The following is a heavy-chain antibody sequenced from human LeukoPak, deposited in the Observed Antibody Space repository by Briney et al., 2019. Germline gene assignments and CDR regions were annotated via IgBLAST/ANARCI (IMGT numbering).Heavy chain of an antibody. CDR1: GGSISSYY. CDR2: ISYSGST. Sequence: TSETLSLTCTVSGGSISSYYWSWIRQPPGKGLEWIGYISYSGSTNFDPSLKSRVTISVDTSKNQFSLKLSSVTAADTAVYYCAREGTAGTNLNWFDPWGQGTLVTVSS. V-gene: IGHV4-59*01. J-gene: IGHJ5*02. D-gene: IGHD1-1*01. CDR3: AREGTAGTNLNWFDP.